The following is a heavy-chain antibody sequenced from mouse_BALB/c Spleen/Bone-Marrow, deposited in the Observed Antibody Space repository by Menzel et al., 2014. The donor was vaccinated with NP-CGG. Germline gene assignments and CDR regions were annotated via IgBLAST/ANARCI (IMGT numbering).Heavy chain of an antibody. D-gene: IGHD2-4*01. CDR2: ISGGGSYT. CDR1: GLSFNSYG. J-gene: IGHJ3*01. V-gene: IGHV5-9-2*01. Sequence: EVHLVESGGGLVKPGGSLKLSCAASGLSFNSYGMSWVRQTPEKRLEWVATISGGGSYTFYPDSVKGRFTISRDNAKNSLCLQLSSLRSEDTALYYCARHAYYDQTEVSFVYWGQGTLVTVSA. CDR3: ARHAYYDQTEVSFVY.